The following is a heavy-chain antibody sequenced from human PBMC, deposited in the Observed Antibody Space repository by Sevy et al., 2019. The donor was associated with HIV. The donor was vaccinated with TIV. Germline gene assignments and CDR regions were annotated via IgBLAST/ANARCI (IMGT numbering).Heavy chain of an antibody. J-gene: IGHJ3*01. Sequence: GGSLRLSCAASGFTFNTHVMNWVRQAPGKGLEWVSSISGFGNTYYADAVRGRFTNSRDNAKNTLYLQMNSLRADDTAVYYCAKVLNPALESMMEVTVRSLKGFDVWGQGTMVTVSS. V-gene: IGHV3-23*01. CDR1: GFTFNTHV. D-gene: IGHD3-22*01. CDR3: AKVLNPALESMMEVTVRSLKGFDV. CDR2: ISGFGNT.